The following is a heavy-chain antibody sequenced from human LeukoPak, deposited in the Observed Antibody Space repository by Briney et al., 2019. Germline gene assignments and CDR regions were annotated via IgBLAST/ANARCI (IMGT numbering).Heavy chain of an antibody. CDR2: IKHDGSEE. CDR1: GFTFSSFW. V-gene: IGHV3-7*01. J-gene: IGHJ4*02. D-gene: IGHD3-22*01. Sequence: PGGSLRLSCAASGFTFSSFWMSGVRQAPGKGLEWVANIKHDGSEEYYVDSVKGRFTISRDNDKNSLYLQMNSLRAEDTAVYYCARWEGNGYYLDYRGQGTLVTVSS. CDR3: ARWEGNGYYLDY.